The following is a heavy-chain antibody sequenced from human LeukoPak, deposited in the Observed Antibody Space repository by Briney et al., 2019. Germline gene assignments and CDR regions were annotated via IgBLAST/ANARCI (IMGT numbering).Heavy chain of an antibody. CDR2: ISTGSRDI. CDR3: ARPSNYHGSGNYFPSDY. CDR1: GFTFSTYN. Sequence: GGSLRLSCAASGFTFSTYNMDWVRQAPGKGLEWVSSISTGSRDIYYADSVKARFTISRDNAKNSLYLQMNSLRAEDTAVYYCARPSNYHGSGNYFPSDYWGQGTLVTVSS. J-gene: IGHJ4*02. V-gene: IGHV3-21*01. D-gene: IGHD3-10*01.